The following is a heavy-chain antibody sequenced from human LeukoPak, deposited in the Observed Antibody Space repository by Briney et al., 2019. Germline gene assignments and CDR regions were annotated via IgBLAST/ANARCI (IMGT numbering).Heavy chain of an antibody. CDR3: ARELPAGSSVHFDY. V-gene: IGHV3-48*03. Sequence: GGSLRLSCAASGFTFSSYEMNWVRQAPGKGLEWVSYISSSGSTIYYADSVKGRFTISRDNSKNTLYLQMNSLRAEDTAVYYCARELPAGSSVHFDYWGQGTLVTVSS. D-gene: IGHD2-2*01. CDR2: ISSSGSTI. CDR1: GFTFSSYE. J-gene: IGHJ4*02.